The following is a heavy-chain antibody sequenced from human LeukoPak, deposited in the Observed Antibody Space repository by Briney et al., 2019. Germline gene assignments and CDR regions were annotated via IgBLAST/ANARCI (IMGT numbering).Heavy chain of an antibody. D-gene: IGHD2-15*01. CDR1: GFTFSRYA. CDR2: MSDSGGIT. CDR3: VKGASDGCYAPSHI. V-gene: IGHV3-23*01. Sequence: GGSLRLSCAASGFTFSRYAMSWVRQAPGKGLEWVSVMSDSGGITYYADSVKGRFTTSRDNSKHTLYLQMNSLRAEDTAVYYCVKGASDGCYAPSHIWGQGTTVTVSS. J-gene: IGHJ3*02.